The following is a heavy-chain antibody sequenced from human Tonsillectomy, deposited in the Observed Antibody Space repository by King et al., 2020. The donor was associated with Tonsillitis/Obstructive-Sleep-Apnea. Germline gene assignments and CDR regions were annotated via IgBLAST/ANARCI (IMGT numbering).Heavy chain of an antibody. J-gene: IGHJ4*02. D-gene: IGHD3-22*01. CDR1: GDSITHTSYY. CDR2: TFSSGNT. CDR3: ARVHPNYYDDSSSYPYYFDC. Sequence: QLQESGPGLVKPSETLSLTCSVSGDSITHTSYYWGWIRQPPGKGLEWIGSTFSSGNTYYNPSLKSRITMSVDTSKNQFSLKLSSVTAADTAVFYCARVHPNYYDDSSSYPYYFDCWGQGTLVTVSS. V-gene: IGHV4-39*01.